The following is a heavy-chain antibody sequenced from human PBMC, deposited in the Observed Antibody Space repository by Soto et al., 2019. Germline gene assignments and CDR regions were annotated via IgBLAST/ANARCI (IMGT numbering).Heavy chain of an antibody. J-gene: IGHJ6*02. Sequence: SETLSLTCAVYGGSFSGYYWSWIRQPPGKGLEWIGEINHSGSTNYNPSLKSRVTISVDTSKNQFSLKLSSVTAADTAVYYCARGGSGCSTLLYYYYYGMDVWGQGTTVTVSS. V-gene: IGHV4-34*01. D-gene: IGHD6-19*01. CDR2: INHSGST. CDR1: GGSFSGYY. CDR3: ARGGSGCSTLLYYYYYGMDV.